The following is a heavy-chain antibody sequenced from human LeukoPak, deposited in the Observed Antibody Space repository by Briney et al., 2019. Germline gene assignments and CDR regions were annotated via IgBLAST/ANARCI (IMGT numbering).Heavy chain of an antibody. CDR1: GYTFTGYY. J-gene: IGHJ4*02. CDR3: VREIGNSGNYD. D-gene: IGHD1-7*01. V-gene: IGHV1-2*04. CDR2: INPNSGGT. Sequence: ASVKVSCKASGYTFTGYYMHWVRQAPGQGLEWMGWINPNSGGTNYAQKFQGWVTMTRDTSISTAYMELSRLRSDDTAVYYCVREIGNSGNYDWGQGTLVTVSS.